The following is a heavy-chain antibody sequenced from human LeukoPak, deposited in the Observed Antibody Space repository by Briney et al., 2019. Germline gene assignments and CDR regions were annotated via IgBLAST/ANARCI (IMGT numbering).Heavy chain of an antibody. CDR1: GGSISSYY. V-gene: IGHV4-59*01. D-gene: IGHD1-26*01. CDR3: ARVGGSYYDGYYFDY. CDR2: IYYSGST. J-gene: IGHJ4*02. Sequence: SETLSLTCTVSGGSISSYYWSWIRQPPGKGLEWIGYIYYSGSTNYNPSLKSRVIISVDTSKNQFSLKLSSVTAADAAVYYCARVGGSYYDGYYFDYWGQGTLVTVSS.